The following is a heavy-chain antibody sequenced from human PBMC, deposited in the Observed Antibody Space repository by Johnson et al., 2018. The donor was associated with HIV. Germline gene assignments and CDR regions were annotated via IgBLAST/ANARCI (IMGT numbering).Heavy chain of an antibody. CDR1: GFTFSSYA. CDR3: ARDVTAGNDAFDI. J-gene: IGHJ3*02. D-gene: IGHD1-1*01. CDR2: ISGSGGST. Sequence: EVQLVESGGGLVQPWGSLRLSCAASGFTFSSYAMSWVRQAPGKGLEWVSAISGSGGSTYYADSVKGRFTISRDDTKATLYLQMNSLRAEDTAVYYCARDVTAGNDAFDIWGQGTMVTVSS. V-gene: IGHV3-23*04.